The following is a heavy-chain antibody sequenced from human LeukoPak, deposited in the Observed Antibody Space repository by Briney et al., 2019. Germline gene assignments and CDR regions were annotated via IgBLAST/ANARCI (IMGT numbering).Heavy chain of an antibody. CDR1: GYTLTELS. D-gene: IGHD6-19*01. V-gene: IGHV1-24*01. J-gene: IGHJ4*02. CDR3: ARREQWLVGDDY. Sequence: ASVKVSCKVSGYTLTELSMHWVRQAPGKGLEWMGGFDPEDGETIYAQKFQGRVTMTEDTSTDTAYMELSSLRSEDTAAYYCARREQWLVGDDYWGQGTLVTVSS. CDR2: FDPEDGET.